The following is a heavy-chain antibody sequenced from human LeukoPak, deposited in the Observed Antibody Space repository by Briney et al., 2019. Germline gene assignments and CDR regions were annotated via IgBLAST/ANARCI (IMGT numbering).Heavy chain of an antibody. D-gene: IGHD2-2*01. CDR2: INPNSGGT. V-gene: IGHV1-2*02. J-gene: IGHJ6*03. Sequence: WASVKVSCKASGYTFTGYYMHWVRQAPGQGLEWMGWINPNSGGTNYAQKFQGRVTMTRDTSISTAYMELSRLRSDDTAVYYCARVSSRPYYYYYMDVWGEGTTVTISS. CDR1: GYTFTGYY. CDR3: ARVSSRPYYYYYMDV.